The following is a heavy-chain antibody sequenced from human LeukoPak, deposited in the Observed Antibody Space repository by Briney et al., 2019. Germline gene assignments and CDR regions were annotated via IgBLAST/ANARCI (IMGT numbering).Heavy chain of an antibody. CDR1: GGSFSGYY. CDR2: INRSGST. V-gene: IGHV4-34*01. Sequence: SETLSLTCAVYGGSFSGYYWSWIRQPPGKGLEWIGEINRSGSTNYNPSLKSRVTISVDTSKNQFSLKLSSVTAADTAVYYCARAHYGYCSGGSCSLRHDAFDIWGQGTMVTVSS. CDR3: ARAHYGYCSGGSCSLRHDAFDI. J-gene: IGHJ3*02. D-gene: IGHD2-15*01.